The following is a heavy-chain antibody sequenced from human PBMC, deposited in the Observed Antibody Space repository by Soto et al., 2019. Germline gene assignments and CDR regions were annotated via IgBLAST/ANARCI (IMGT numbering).Heavy chain of an antibody. CDR3: TKEYIVGTTWGYFES. D-gene: IGHD1-1*01. Sequence: QVQLVQSGGGVVQPGRSLRLSCVASGFIFSTYGMHWVRQVPCKGLEWVAHISYDGSNEYYADSVKGRFPVYRDNAKNTLDLQMNGLKTEDTALYYCTKEYIVGTTWGYFESWGQGALVSVSS. J-gene: IGHJ4*02. CDR2: ISYDGSNE. CDR1: GFIFSTYG. V-gene: IGHV3-30*18.